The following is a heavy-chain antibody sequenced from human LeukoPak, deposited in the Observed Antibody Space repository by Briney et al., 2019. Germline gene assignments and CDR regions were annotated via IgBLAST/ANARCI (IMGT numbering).Heavy chain of an antibody. D-gene: IGHD3-22*01. Sequence: PGGSLRLSCAASGFTFSSYPMSWVRQPPGKGPEWVSAISGSGGSTYYADSVKGRFTISRDNSKNTLYLQMNSLRAEDTAVYYCASSPYYYDSSGYRSFDYWAREPWSPSPQ. J-gene: IGHJ4*02. CDR2: ISGSGGST. CDR3: ASSPYYYDSSGYRSFDY. CDR1: GFTFSSYP. V-gene: IGHV3-23*01.